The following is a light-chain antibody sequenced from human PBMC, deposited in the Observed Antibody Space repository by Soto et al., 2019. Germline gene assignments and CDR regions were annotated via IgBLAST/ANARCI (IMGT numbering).Light chain of an antibody. Sequence: QSVLTQPASVSGSPGQSITISCTGTSSDVGGYNYVSWYQQHPGKAPKLMIYEVSNRPSGVSNRFSGSKYGNTASLTISGLQAEDEADYYCSSYTSSSTLNYVFGTGTKVTVL. CDR3: SSYTSSSTLNYV. V-gene: IGLV2-14*01. CDR1: SSDVGGYNY. J-gene: IGLJ1*01. CDR2: EVS.